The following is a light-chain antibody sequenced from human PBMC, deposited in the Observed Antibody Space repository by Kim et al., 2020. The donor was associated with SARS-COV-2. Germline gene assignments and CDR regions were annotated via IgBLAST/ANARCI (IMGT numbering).Light chain of an antibody. J-gene: IGKJ4*01. Sequence: LYPGERVPLSCTASQSVRSTLAWYQQKPGQAPRLLIYGASTRATDIPGRFSGGGSGTEFTLTISSLQSEDFAVYYCQHYDSWPLTFGGGTTVDI. CDR2: GAS. V-gene: IGKV3-15*01. CDR3: QHYDSWPLT. CDR1: QSVRST.